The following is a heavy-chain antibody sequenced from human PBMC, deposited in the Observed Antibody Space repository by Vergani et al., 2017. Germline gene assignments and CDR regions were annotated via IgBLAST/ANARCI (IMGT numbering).Heavy chain of an antibody. CDR3: ARGILTGYYKSAHPDY. Sequence: EVQLLQSGAEVKKPGTTVKISCKVSGYTFTDYYIHWVQQAPGKGLEWMGLVDPADGETIYAEKYQGRVTISADTSMDTAYMELSSLRSEDTAVYYCARGILTGYYKSAHPDYWGQGTLVTVSS. J-gene: IGHJ4*02. CDR1: GYTFTDYY. V-gene: IGHV1-69-2*01. CDR2: VDPADGET. D-gene: IGHD3-9*01.